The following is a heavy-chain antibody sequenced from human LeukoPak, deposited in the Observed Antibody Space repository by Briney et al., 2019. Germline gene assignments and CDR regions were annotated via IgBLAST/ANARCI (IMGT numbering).Heavy chain of an antibody. Sequence: PSETLSLTCTVSGGSISSSSYYWGWIRQPPGKGLEWIGSIYYSGSTYYNPSLKSRVTISLDTSKNQFSLKLSSVTAADTAVYYCARCYGSYWYCDLWGRGTLVSVSS. V-gene: IGHV4-39*07. J-gene: IGHJ2*01. CDR1: GGSISSSSYY. CDR2: IYYSGST. D-gene: IGHD4-17*01. CDR3: ARCYGSYWYCDL.